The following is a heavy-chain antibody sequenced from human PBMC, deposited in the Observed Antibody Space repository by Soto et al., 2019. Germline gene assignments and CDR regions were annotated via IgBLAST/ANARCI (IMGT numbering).Heavy chain of an antibody. CDR3: ARAVAVPADFDY. CDR1: GYTFTGYA. J-gene: IGHJ4*02. D-gene: IGHD6-19*01. V-gene: IGHV1-3*05. CDR2: INAGNGNT. Sequence: QVQLVQSGAEEKKPGASVKVSCKASGYTFTGYAMHWVRQAPGQRLEWMGWINAGNGNTKYSQKFQGRVTITRETSASTAYMGLSSLRSEDTAVYYCARAVAVPADFDYWGQGTLVTVSS.